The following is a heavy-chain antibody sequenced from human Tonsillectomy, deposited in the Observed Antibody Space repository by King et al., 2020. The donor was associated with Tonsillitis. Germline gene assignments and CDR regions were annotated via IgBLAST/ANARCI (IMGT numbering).Heavy chain of an antibody. Sequence: QLQESGPGLVKPSETLSLTCTVSGGSISSYYWSWIRQPPGKGLEWIGYIYYSGSTNYNPSLKSRVTISVDTSKNQFSLKLSSVTAADTAVYHCARQSDTAMGYYGMDVWGQGTTVTVSS. CDR1: GGSISSYY. J-gene: IGHJ6*02. CDR2: IYYSGST. CDR3: ARQSDTAMGYYGMDV. V-gene: IGHV4-59*08. D-gene: IGHD5-18*01.